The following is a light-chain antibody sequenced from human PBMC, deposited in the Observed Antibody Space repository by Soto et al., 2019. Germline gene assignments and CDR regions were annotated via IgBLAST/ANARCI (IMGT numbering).Light chain of an antibody. CDR2: DVS. J-gene: IGLJ1*01. V-gene: IGLV2-14*01. CDR1: SSDVGNYNS. CDR3: SSYTSSSTYV. Sequence: QSVLTQPASVSGSPGQSISISCTGTSSDVGNYNSVSWYQQRPGKVPKLMIYDVSNRPSGVSNRFSGSKSGNTASLTISGLQAEDEADYYCSSYTSSSTYVLGTGTKVTVL.